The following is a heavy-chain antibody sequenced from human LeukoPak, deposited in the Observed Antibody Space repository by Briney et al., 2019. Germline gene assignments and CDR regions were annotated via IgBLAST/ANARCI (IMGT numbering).Heavy chain of an antibody. CDR3: ARVQTVDTAMVDY. CDR1: GYTFTSYY. CDR2: INPSGGST. J-gene: IGHJ4*02. V-gene: IGHV1-46*03. Sequence: ASVKVSCKASGYTFTSYYMHWVRQAPGQALEWMGIINPSGGSTSYAQKFQGRVTMTTDTSTSTVYMELSSLRSEYTAVYYCARVQTVDTAMVDYWGQGTLVTVSS. D-gene: IGHD5-18*01.